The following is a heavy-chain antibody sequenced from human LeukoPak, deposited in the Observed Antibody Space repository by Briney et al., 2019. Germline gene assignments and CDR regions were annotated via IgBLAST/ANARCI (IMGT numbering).Heavy chain of an antibody. CDR3: ARDDCSSTSCYTGSYYYYGMDV. J-gene: IGHJ6*02. V-gene: IGHV3-21*01. Sequence: GGSLRLSCAASGFTFSSYSMNWVRQAPGKGLEWVSSISSSSSYIYYADSVKGRFTISRDNAKNSLYLQMNSLRAKDTAVYYCARDDCSSTSCYTGSYYYYGMDVWGQGTTVTVSS. D-gene: IGHD2-2*02. CDR1: GFTFSSYS. CDR2: ISSSSSYI.